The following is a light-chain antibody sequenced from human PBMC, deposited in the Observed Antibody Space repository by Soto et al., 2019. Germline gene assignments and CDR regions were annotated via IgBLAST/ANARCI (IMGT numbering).Light chain of an antibody. CDR2: GAS. CDR3: QQYYNWPPLT. CDR1: QSVGST. Sequence: EIVMTQSPATLSVSPGDRATLSCRASQSVGSTLAWYQQKPGQAPRLLIYGASSRATGVPARFSGSGSGTEFTLTISSLQSEDFAVYFCQQYYNWPPLTFGGGTKVDIK. V-gene: IGKV3-15*01. J-gene: IGKJ4*02.